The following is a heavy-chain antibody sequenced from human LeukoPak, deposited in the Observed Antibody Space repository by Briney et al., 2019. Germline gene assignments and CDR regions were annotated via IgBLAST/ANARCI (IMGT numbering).Heavy chain of an antibody. D-gene: IGHD5-18*01. CDR2: IWYDGSNK. V-gene: IGHV3-33*01. CDR1: GFTFSSYG. Sequence: GGSLRLSCAASGFTFSSYGMHWVRQAPGKGLEWVAIIWYDGSNKYHADSVKGRFTISRDNSKDTLFLQMNSLRAEDTALYYCARGLGYSYGYGIDYWGQGTLVTVSS. CDR3: ARGLGYSYGYGIDY. J-gene: IGHJ4*02.